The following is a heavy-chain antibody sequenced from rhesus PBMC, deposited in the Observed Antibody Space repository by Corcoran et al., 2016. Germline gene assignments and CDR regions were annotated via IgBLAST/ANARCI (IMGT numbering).Heavy chain of an antibody. D-gene: IGHD5-24*01. CDR2: VGHAGGVT. CDR1: GFTFGSYA. J-gene: IGHJ4*01. Sequence: QVQLVQSGAEVKKPGASVKVSCKASGFTFGSYAISCVRQAPGQGLEWMGGVGHAGGVTNYAQKFKGRVTMTADTSTSTAYMELSSLRSEDTAVYYCARGEDTAGNFDYWGQGVLVTVSS. V-gene: IGHV1S10*01. CDR3: ARGEDTAGNFDY.